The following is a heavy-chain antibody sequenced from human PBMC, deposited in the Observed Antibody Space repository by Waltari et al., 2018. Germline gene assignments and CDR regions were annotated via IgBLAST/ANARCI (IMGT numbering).Heavy chain of an antibody. J-gene: IGHJ6*03. V-gene: IGHV3-48*04. Sequence: EVQLVESGGGLVQPGGSLRLSCAASGFTFSSYSMNWVRQAPGKGLDWVSYISSISSTIYYADSVKGRFTISRDNAKNSLYLQMNSLRAEDTAVYYCARIVRTYYYMDVWGKGTTVTVSS. D-gene: IGHD1-26*01. CDR2: ISSISSTI. CDR3: ARIVRTYYYMDV. CDR1: GFTFSSYS.